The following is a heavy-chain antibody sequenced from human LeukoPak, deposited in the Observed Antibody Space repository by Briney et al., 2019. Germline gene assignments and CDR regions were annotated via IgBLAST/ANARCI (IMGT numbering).Heavy chain of an antibody. D-gene: IGHD1-14*01. J-gene: IGHJ4*02. CDR3: ARETPEYD. V-gene: IGHV3-48*02. Sequence: GGSLRLSCAASGFTFSNAWMSWARQAPGKGLEWVSYISSSSSTIYYADSVKGRFTISRDNANNSLYLQMNSLRDEDTAVYYCARETPEYDWGQGTLVTVSS. CDR2: ISSSSSTI. CDR1: GFTFSNAW.